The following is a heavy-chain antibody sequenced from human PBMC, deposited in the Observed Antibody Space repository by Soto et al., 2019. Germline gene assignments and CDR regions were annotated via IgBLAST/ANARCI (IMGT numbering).Heavy chain of an antibody. D-gene: IGHD2-2*01. CDR2: IIPIFGTA. J-gene: IGHJ4*02. CDR1: GGTFNNYV. V-gene: IGHV1-69*06. CDR3: AGRCDGTTCLGHFDY. Sequence: SGKVSGKASGGTFNNYVINWVRQAPGQGLEWMAGIIPIFGTATYAQKFQGRAPITADKSTSTAYMGLNSLRSEDTAVYYCAGRCDGTTCLGHFDYWGQGTRVTVSS.